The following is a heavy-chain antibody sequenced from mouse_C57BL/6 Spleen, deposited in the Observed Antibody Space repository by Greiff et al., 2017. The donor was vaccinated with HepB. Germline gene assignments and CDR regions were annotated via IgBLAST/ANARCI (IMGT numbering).Heavy chain of an antibody. J-gene: IGHJ2*01. CDR1: GYTFTSYW. D-gene: IGHD1-1*01. CDR2: IHPNSGST. Sequence: QVQLQQSGAELVKPGASVKLSCKASGYTFTSYWMHWVKQRPGQGLEWIGMIHPNSGSTNYNEKFKSKATLTVDKSSSTAYMQLSSLTSEDSAVYYCAREDGSSVLDYWGQGTTLTVSS. V-gene: IGHV1-64*01. CDR3: AREDGSSVLDY.